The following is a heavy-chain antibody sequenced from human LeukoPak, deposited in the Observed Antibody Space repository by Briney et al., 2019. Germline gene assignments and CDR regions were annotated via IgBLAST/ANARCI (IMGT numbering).Heavy chain of an antibody. D-gene: IGHD3-22*01. CDR1: GYTSTTDG. CDR2: IRAYNGKT. CDR3: ATQTDYYDSSGYFD. J-gene: IGHJ4*02. V-gene: IGHV1-18*01. Sequence: ASVRASSTPSGYTSTTDGISWGRQAPGQGREWRGWIRAYNGKTNYAQKLQGRFTMTTDTSTSTAYMELRSLRSDDTAVYYCATQTDYYDSSGYFDWGQGTLVTVSS.